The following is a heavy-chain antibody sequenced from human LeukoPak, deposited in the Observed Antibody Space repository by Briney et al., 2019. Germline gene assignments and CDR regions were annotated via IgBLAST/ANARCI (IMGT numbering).Heavy chain of an antibody. CDR2: IYYSGST. V-gene: IGHV4-38-2*02. CDR1: GYSISSGYY. D-gene: IGHD3-9*01. CDR3: ARWGYYDILTALDY. Sequence: SETLSLTCTVSGYSISSGYYWGWIRQPPGKGLEWIGYIYYSGSTNYNPSLKSRVTISVDTSKYQFSLKLSSVTAADTAVYYCARWGYYDILTALDYRGQGTLVTVSS. J-gene: IGHJ4*02.